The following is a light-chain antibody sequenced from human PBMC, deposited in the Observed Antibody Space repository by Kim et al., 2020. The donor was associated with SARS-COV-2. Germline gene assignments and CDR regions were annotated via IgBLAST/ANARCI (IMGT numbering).Light chain of an antibody. J-gene: IGLJ3*02. Sequence: QSALTQPASVSGSPGQSITISCTGASSDVGSYDFVSWYQQHPGKAPKVMIYEVTKRPSGVSHRFSGSKSGNTASLTISGLQAEDEADYYCCSFAGSSTWVFGGGTRLTVL. CDR3: CSFAGSSTWV. V-gene: IGLV2-23*02. CDR1: SSDVGSYDF. CDR2: EVT.